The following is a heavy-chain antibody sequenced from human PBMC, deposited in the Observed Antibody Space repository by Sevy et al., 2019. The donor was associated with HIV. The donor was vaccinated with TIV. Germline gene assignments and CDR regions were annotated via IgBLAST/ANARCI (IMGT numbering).Heavy chain of an antibody. J-gene: IGHJ4*02. CDR1: GFTFSNYW. D-gene: IGHD1-26*01. Sequence: GGSLRLSCAASGFTFSNYWMHWVREAPGKGLVWVSGIKNDGSSATYADSVKGRFTISRDSARNTLHLQMNSVRVEDTAVYYCARESSGGYCQFDYWGQGTLVTVSS. V-gene: IGHV3-74*01. CDR3: ARESSGGYCQFDY. CDR2: IKNDGSSA.